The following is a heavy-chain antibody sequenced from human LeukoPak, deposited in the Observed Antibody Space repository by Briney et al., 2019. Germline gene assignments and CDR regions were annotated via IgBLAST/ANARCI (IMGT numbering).Heavy chain of an antibody. CDR2: IYYSGST. V-gene: IGHV4-59*08. CDR3: ARLYGDYGSCAFDI. Sequence: SETLSLTCTVSGGSISSYYWSWIRQPPGKGLEWIGYIYYSGSTNYNPSLKSRVTISVDTSKNQFSLKLSSVTAADTAVYYCARLYGDYGSCAFDIWGQGTMVTVSS. D-gene: IGHD4-17*01. J-gene: IGHJ3*02. CDR1: GGSISSYY.